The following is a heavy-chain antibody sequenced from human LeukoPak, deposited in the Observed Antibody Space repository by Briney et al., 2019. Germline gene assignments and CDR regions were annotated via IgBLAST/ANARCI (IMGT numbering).Heavy chain of an antibody. CDR1: GFTFSSYS. CDR3: ASAPCSSTSCAPPWDAFDI. Sequence: GGSLRLSCAASGFTFSSYSMNWVRQAPGKGLEWVSSISSSSSYIYYADSVKGRFTISRDNAKNSLYLQMNSLRAEDTAVYYCASAPCSSTSCAPPWDAFDIWGQGTMVTVSS. CDR2: ISSSSSYI. V-gene: IGHV3-21*01. D-gene: IGHD2-2*01. J-gene: IGHJ3*02.